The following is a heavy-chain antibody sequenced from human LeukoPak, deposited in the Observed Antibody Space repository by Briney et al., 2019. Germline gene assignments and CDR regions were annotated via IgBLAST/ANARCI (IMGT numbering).Heavy chain of an antibody. Sequence: GGSLRLSCVASGITFSIYDMIWVRQAPGKGLEWVSTIGGSGDYTNYAESVKGRFTISRDNSKNSLYLQMNSLRAEDTAVYYCARGVGSSWPGWFDPWGQGTLVTVSS. CDR2: IGGSGDYT. D-gene: IGHD6-13*01. J-gene: IGHJ5*02. CDR1: GITFSIYD. V-gene: IGHV3-23*01. CDR3: ARGVGSSWPGWFDP.